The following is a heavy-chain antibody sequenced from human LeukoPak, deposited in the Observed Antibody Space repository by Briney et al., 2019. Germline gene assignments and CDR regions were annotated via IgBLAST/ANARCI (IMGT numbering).Heavy chain of an antibody. CDR3: TSTGILGATTGVGLFDY. J-gene: IGHJ4*02. Sequence: GGSLRLSCAASGFTFDDYGMSWVRQAPGKGLEWVSGINWNGGSTNYADSVKGRFTISRDNAKNSLYLQMNSLRAEDTALYYCTSTGILGATTGVGLFDYWGQGTLVTVSS. CDR1: GFTFDDYG. V-gene: IGHV3-20*04. D-gene: IGHD1-26*01. CDR2: INWNGGST.